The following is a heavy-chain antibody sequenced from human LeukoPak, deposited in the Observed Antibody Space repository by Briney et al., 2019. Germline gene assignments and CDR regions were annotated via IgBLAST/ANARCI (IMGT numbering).Heavy chain of an antibody. CDR2: ISNTSTYI. CDR1: RFTFSNYT. D-gene: IGHD1-26*01. V-gene: IGHV3-21*01. CDR3: ARPGSSDDY. J-gene: IGHJ4*02. Sequence: GGSLRLSCAASRFTFSNYTMNWVRQAPGKGLEWVSSISNTSTYIYYADSVKGRFTISRDNSKNTLYLQMNSLRAEDTAVYYCARPGSSDDYWGQGTLVTVSS.